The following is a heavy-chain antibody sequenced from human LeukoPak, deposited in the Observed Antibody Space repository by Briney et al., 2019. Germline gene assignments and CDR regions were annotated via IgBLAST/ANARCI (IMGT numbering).Heavy chain of an antibody. V-gene: IGHV4-39*07. J-gene: IGHJ5*02. Sequence: SETLSLTCTVSGGSLYSSTYYWGWIRQPPGKGLEWIGSVYSGGNSYYNPSLKSRLTISVDASKSQFSLELTSVTAADTAVYFCVRDFLIMNNWIDPWGQGTLVIVSS. CDR2: VYSGGNS. CDR1: GGSLYSSTYY. CDR3: VRDFLIMNNWIDP. D-gene: IGHD3-10*01.